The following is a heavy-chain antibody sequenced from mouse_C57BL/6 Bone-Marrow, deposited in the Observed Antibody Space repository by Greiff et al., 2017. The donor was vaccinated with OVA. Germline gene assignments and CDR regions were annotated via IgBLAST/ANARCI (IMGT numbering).Heavy chain of an antibody. Sequence: VQLQQPGAELVMPGASVKLSCKASGYTFTSYWMHWVKQRPGQGLEWIGEIDPSDSYTNYNQKFKGKSTLTVYKSSSTAYMQLSSLTSEDSAVYYCARCYYFDYWGQGTTLTVSS. CDR2: IDPSDSYT. J-gene: IGHJ2*01. CDR3: ARCYYFDY. V-gene: IGHV1-69*01. CDR1: GYTFTSYW.